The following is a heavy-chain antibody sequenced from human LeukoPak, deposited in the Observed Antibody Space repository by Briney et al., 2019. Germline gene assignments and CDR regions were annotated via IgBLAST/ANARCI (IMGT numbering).Heavy chain of an antibody. J-gene: IGHJ6*02. CDR3: ATVYRLGIYYGMDV. CDR2: FDPEDGET. CDR1: GYTLTELS. Sequence: ASVKVSCKVSGYTLTELSMHWVRQAPGKGLEWMGGFDPEDGETIYAQKFQGGVTMTEDTSTDTAYMELSSLRSEDTAVYYCATVYRLGIYYGMDVWGQGTTVTVSS. D-gene: IGHD7-27*01. V-gene: IGHV1-24*01.